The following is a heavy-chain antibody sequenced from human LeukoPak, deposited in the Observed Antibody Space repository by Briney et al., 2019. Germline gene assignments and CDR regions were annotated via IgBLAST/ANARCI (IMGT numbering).Heavy chain of an antibody. CDR3: ARDLVGATGGACD. V-gene: IGHV3-21*01. D-gene: IGHD1-26*01. J-gene: IGHJ4*02. Sequence: GGSLRLSCAASGFTFSSYSMNWVRQAPGKGLEWVSSISSSSSYIYYADSVKGRFTISRDNAKNSLYLQMNSLRAEDTAVYYCARDLVGATGGACDWGQGTLVTVSS. CDR2: ISSSSSYI. CDR1: GFTFSSYS.